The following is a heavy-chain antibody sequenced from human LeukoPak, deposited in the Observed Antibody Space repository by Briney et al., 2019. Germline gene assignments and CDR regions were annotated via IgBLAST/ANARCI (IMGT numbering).Heavy chain of an antibody. V-gene: IGHV4-4*07. CDR1: GGSISSDS. J-gene: IGHJ4*02. Sequence: PSETLSLTCTVSGGSISSDSWNWIRQPAGKGLEWIGRIYASGTTNYNPSLKSRVTMSIDTSKSQFSLQLASVTAADTAVYYCARGTYFSDTYYFDYWGQGTLVTASS. CDR3: ARGTYFSDTYYFDY. D-gene: IGHD3-22*01. CDR2: IYASGTT.